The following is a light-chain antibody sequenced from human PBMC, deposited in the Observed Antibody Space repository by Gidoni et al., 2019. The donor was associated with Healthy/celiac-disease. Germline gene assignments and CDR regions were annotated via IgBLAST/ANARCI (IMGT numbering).Light chain of an antibody. CDR2: DAS. J-gene: IGKJ5*01. CDR1: QSVSSY. CDR3: QQRSNWPIT. Sequence: LSPGERATLSCRASQSVSSYLAWYQQKPGQAPRLLIYDASNWATGIPARFSGSGSGTDFTLTISSLEPEYFAVYYCQQRSNWPITFGQGTRLEIK. V-gene: IGKV3-11*01.